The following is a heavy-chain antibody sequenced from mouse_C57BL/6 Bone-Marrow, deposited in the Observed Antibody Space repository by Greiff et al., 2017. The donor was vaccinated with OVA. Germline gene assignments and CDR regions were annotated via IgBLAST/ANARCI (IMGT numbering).Heavy chain of an antibody. D-gene: IGHD1-1*01. CDR1: GFNIKDDY. V-gene: IGHV14-4*01. Sequence: VQLQQSGAELVRPGASVKLSCTASGFNIKDDYMHWVKQRPEQGLEWIGWIDPENGDTEYASKFQGKATITADTSSNTAYLQLSSLTSEDTAVYYCTPNYYGSSPYYFDYWGQGTTLTVSS. CDR2: IDPENGDT. J-gene: IGHJ2*01. CDR3: TPNYYGSSPYYFDY.